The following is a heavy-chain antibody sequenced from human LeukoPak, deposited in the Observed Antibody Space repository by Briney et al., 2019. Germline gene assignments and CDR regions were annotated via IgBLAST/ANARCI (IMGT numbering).Heavy chain of an antibody. CDR1: GYTFTVYY. J-gene: IGHJ6*03. D-gene: IGHD2-2*01. Sequence: ASVKVSCKASGYTFTVYYMHWVRQAPGQGLEWMGWINPNSGGTNYAQKFQGRVTMTRDTSISTAYMELSRLRSDDTAVYYCARGDCSSTSCQPSYYYYMDVWGKGTTVTISS. CDR2: INPNSGGT. V-gene: IGHV1-2*02. CDR3: ARGDCSSTSCQPSYYYYMDV.